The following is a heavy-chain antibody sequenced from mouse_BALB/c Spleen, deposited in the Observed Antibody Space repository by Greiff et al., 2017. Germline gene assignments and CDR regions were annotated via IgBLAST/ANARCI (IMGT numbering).Heavy chain of an antibody. Sequence: LVESGAELVRPGASVTLSCKASGYTFTDYEMHWVKQTPVHGLEWIGAIDPETGGTAYNQKFKGKATLTADKSSSTAYMELRSLTSEDSAVYYCTGRLFAYWGQGTLVTVSA. V-gene: IGHV1-15*01. J-gene: IGHJ3*01. CDR2: IDPETGGT. CDR1: GYTFTDYE. CDR3: TGRLFAY.